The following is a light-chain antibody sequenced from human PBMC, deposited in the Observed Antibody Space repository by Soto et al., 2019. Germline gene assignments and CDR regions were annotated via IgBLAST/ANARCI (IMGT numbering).Light chain of an antibody. Sequence: QSALTQPPSVSGSPGQSVTISCTGTSSDVGSYNRVSWYQQPPGTAPKLMIYEVSNRPSGVPDRFSGSKPGNTASLTISGLQAEDEADYYCSSYTSSSTYVFGTGTKVTVL. CDR1: SSDVGSYNR. J-gene: IGLJ1*01. V-gene: IGLV2-18*02. CDR3: SSYTSSSTYV. CDR2: EVS.